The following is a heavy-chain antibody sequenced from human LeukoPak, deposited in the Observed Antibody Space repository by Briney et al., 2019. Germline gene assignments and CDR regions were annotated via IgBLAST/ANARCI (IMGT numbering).Heavy chain of an antibody. CDR1: GFTFSSYA. CDR2: ISYEGRNK. CDR3: ARDHRNYYDSSGYFRLTDY. Sequence: GGSLRLSCGASGFTFSSYAMHWARQAPGKGLEGVAVISYEGRNKYYANSVKGRFTTSRDNSKKTLYLQMNSLRAEDTAVYYCARDHRNYYDSSGYFRLTDYWGPGTLVTVSS. V-gene: IGHV3-30*04. D-gene: IGHD3-22*01. J-gene: IGHJ4*02.